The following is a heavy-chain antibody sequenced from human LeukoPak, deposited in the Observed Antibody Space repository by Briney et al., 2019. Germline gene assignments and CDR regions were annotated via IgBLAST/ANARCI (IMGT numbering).Heavy chain of an antibody. CDR1: GYTFTSYD. D-gene: IGHD5-18*01. V-gene: IGHV1-8*01. CDR3: TSRYSYGYGEDH. CDR2: MNPSNGNS. Sequence: ASVTVSCRASGYTFTSYDINWVRQAPGQGLEWMGWMNPSNGNSDYIEKFQGRLTMTRDTSISTAHMELSNLRSDDTAVYYCTSRYSYGYGEDHWGQGTLVTVSS. J-gene: IGHJ4*02.